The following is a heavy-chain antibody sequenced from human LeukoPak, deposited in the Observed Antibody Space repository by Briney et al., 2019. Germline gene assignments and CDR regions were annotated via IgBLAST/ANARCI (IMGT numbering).Heavy chain of an antibody. V-gene: IGHV4-59*05. CDR2: IYYSGSS. D-gene: IGHD3-9*01. Sequence: PSETLSLTCTVSGGSISSYYWSWIRQPPGKGLEWIGSIYYSGSSFDNPALKSRVTISVDTSKNQFSLKLSSVTAADTAVYYCATEYDILTGYYVTWGQGTLVTVSS. J-gene: IGHJ4*02. CDR3: ATEYDILTGYYVT. CDR1: GGSISSYY.